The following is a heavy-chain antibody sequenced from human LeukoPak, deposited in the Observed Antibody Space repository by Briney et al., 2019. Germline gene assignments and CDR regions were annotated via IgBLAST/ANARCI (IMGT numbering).Heavy chain of an antibody. CDR2: IYYDGSNI. D-gene: IGHD1-1*01. V-gene: IGHV3-33*01. CDR3: ARDWKTNSFDY. Sequence: PGGSLTLSCAASEFTFTTYGMHWAPHAPGKGLEWVAFIYYDGSNIYYADYVKGRFTISRDISKNTLYLQMDSLRAEDTVIYYCARDWKTNSFDYWGQGTLVTVSS. J-gene: IGHJ4*02. CDR1: EFTFTTYG.